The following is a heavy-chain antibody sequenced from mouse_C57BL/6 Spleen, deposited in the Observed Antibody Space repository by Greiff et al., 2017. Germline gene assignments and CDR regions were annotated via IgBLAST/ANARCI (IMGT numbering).Heavy chain of an antibody. CDR2: ISYDGSN. J-gene: IGHJ2*01. V-gene: IGHV3-6*01. Sequence: ESGPGLVKPSQSLSLTCSVTGYSITSGYYWNWIRQFPGNKLEWMGYISYDGSNNYNPSLKNRISITRDTSKNQFFLKLNSVTTEDTATYYCARGELGGYFDYWGQGTTLTVSS. CDR3: ARGELGGYFDY. D-gene: IGHD4-1*01. CDR1: GYSITSGYY.